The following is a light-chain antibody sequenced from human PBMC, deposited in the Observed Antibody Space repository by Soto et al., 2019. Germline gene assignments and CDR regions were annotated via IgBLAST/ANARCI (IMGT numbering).Light chain of an antibody. Sequence: QSVLTQPPSASGSPGQSVAISCTGTSSDVGCYNYVSWYQQHPGKAPKLMIYEVNKRPSGVPARFSGSKSGNTASLTVSGLQAEDEADYYCSSYAGSSNVFGTGTKVTVL. J-gene: IGLJ1*01. CDR3: SSYAGSSNV. CDR2: EVN. CDR1: SSDVGCYNY. V-gene: IGLV2-8*01.